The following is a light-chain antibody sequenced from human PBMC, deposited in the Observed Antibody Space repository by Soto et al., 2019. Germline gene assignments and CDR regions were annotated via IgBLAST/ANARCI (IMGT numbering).Light chain of an antibody. CDR1: QTISDN. Sequence: EIVMTQSPANLSVSPGESVSLSCRASQTISDNLAWYQQKPGLTPRLLIYHTSTRASGVPARFSGSGSGTDFSLTIRSLQSEDFAVYYCQLYDNWPLIFGGGTKVDIK. CDR2: HTS. J-gene: IGKJ4*01. V-gene: IGKV3-15*01. CDR3: QLYDNWPLI.